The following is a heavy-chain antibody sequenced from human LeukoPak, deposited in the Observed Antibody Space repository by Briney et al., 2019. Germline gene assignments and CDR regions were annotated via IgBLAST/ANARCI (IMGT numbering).Heavy chain of an antibody. CDR3: ARDPTPYYDILTGYHYYGMDV. CDR1: GFTFSSYE. CDR2: ISSSGSTI. J-gene: IGHJ6*02. D-gene: IGHD3-9*01. Sequence: GGSLRLSCAASGFTFSSYEMNWVRQAPRKGLEWVSYISSSGSTIYYADSVKARFTISRDNAKNSLYLQMNSLRAEDTAVYYCARDPTPYYDILTGYHYYGMDVWGQGTTVTVSS. V-gene: IGHV3-48*03.